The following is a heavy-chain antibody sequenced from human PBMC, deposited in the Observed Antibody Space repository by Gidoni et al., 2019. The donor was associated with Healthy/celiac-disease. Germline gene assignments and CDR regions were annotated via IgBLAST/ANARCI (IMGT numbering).Heavy chain of an antibody. V-gene: IGHV4-59*01. D-gene: IGHD2-15*01. CDR3: ARDFAEGVDYDYYMDV. CDR2: IYYSGST. Sequence: QVQLLESGPGLVKPSETLSLTCTVSGGSISSYYWSWIRQPPGKGLEWIGYIYYSGSTNYNPSLKSRVTISVDTSKNQFSLKLSSVTAADTAVYYCARDFAEGVDYDYYMDVWGKGTTVTVSS. CDR1: GGSISSYY. J-gene: IGHJ6*03.